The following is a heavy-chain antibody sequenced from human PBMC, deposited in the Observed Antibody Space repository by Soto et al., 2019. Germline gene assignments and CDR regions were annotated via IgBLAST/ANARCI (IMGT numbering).Heavy chain of an antibody. V-gene: IGHV4-34*01. CDR2: INHSGST. J-gene: IGHJ6*02. D-gene: IGHD3-3*01. Sequence: TLSLTCAVYGGSFSGYYWSWIRQPPGKGLEWIGEINHSGSTNYNPSLKSRVTISVDTSKNQFSLKLSSVTAADTAVYYCARSQDITIFGVVITYYGMDVWGQGTTVTVSS. CDR1: GGSFSGYY. CDR3: ARSQDITIFGVVITYYGMDV.